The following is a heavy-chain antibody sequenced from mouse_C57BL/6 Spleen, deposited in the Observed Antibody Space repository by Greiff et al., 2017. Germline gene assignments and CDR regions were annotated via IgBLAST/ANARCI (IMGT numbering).Heavy chain of an antibody. V-gene: IGHV1-64*01. D-gene: IGHD1-2*01. J-gene: IGHJ2*01. CDR2: IHPNSGST. CDR1: GYTFTSYW. Sequence: VQLQQPGAELVKPGASVKLSCKASGYTFTSYWMYWVKQRPGQGLEWIGMIHPNSGSTNYNEKFKSKATLTVDKSSSKVYMQLSSLTSEDSAVYYWARGTANYFDYWGQGTTLTVSS. CDR3: ARGTANYFDY.